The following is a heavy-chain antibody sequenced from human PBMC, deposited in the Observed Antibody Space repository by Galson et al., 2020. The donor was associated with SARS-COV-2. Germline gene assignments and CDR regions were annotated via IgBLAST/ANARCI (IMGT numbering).Heavy chain of an antibody. CDR3: ARERVTVTEPHLIDY. CDR2: ISSSSSYI. Sequence: GESLKISCAASGFTFSSYSMNWVRQAPGKGLEWVSSISSSSSYIYYADSVKGRFTISRDNAKNSLYLQMNSLRAEDTAVYYCARERVTVTEPHLIDYWGQGTLVTVSS. D-gene: IGHD4-17*01. CDR1: GFTFSSYS. V-gene: IGHV3-21*01. J-gene: IGHJ4*02.